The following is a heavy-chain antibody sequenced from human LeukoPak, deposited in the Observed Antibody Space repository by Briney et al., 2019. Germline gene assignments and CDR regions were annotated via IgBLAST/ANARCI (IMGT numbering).Heavy chain of an antibody. CDR1: GGSFSGYY. Sequence: SETLSLTCAVYGGSFSGYYWSWIRQPPGKGLEWIGEINHSGTTNYNPSLKSRVTISVDTSKNQFSLKLNSVTAADTAVYYCARGYQLLWGGWFDPWGQGTLVTASS. CDR3: ARGYQLLWGGWFDP. D-gene: IGHD2-2*01. CDR2: INHSGTT. V-gene: IGHV4-34*01. J-gene: IGHJ5*02.